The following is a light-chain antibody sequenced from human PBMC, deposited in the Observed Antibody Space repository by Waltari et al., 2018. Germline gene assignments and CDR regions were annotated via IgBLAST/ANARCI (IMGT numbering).Light chain of an antibody. CDR1: PGIGTS. V-gene: IGKV1-9*01. CDR2: GAS. CDR3: QQVNSFPLT. Sequence: DIQLTQSPSFLSASVGNGVTITCRASPGIGTSLAWYQQKPGQAPKLLIYGASTLQTGVPSRFSGRGSGTEFTLTISNLQPEDFATFYCQQVNSFPLTFGGGTK. J-gene: IGKJ4*01.